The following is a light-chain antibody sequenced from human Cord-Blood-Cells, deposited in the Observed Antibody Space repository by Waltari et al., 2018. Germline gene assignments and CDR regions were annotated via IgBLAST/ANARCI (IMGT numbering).Light chain of an antibody. CDR3: MQALQTPLT. J-gene: IGKJ4*01. CDR1: QSLLHSNGYNY. Sequence: DIVMTQSPLSLPVTPGEPASISCRSSQSLLHSNGYNYLDWYLQKPGQPPQLVIYLGSNRASGVPDRFSGSGSGTDFTLKISRVEAEDVGVYYCMQALQTPLTFGGGTKVEIK. CDR2: LGS. V-gene: IGKV2-28*01.